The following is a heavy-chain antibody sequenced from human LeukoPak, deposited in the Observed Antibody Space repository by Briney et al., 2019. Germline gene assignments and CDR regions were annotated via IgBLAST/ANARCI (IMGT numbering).Heavy chain of an antibody. CDR1: GGSISSSNW. CDR3: AREITYYYDSCGYFDQ. Sequence: PSETLSLTCAVSGGSISSSNWWSWVRQPPGKGLEWIGEIYHSGSTYYNPSLSSRVTMSVDTSKNQFSLKVNSVTAADTAVYYCAREITYYYDSCGYFDQWGQGTLVTVSS. V-gene: IGHV4-4*02. CDR2: IYHSGST. J-gene: IGHJ4*02. D-gene: IGHD3-22*01.